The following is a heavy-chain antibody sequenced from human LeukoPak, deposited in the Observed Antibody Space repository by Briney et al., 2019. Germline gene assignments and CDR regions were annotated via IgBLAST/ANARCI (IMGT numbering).Heavy chain of an antibody. J-gene: IGHJ4*02. CDR1: GGSIRSSYYY. V-gene: IGHV4-39*01. CDR2: IYDSGST. CDR3: ARQTTMVRGVIITPLHFDY. D-gene: IGHD3-10*01. Sequence: SETLSLTCTVSGGSIRSSYYYWGWIRQPPGKGLEWIGSIYDSGSTYYNPSLKSRVTISVDTSKNQFSLKLSSVTAADTAVYYCARQTTMVRGVIITPLHFDYWGQGTLVTVSS.